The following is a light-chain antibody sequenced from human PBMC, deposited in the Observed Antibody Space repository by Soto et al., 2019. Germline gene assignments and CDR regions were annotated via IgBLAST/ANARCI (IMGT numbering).Light chain of an antibody. J-gene: IGKJ1*01. Sequence: EFVLTQSPGTLSLSPGERATLSCRASQTVRNNYLAWYQQKPGQAPRLLIYDATSRATGIPDRFSGGGSGTDFTLTISRLEPEDFAVYYCQQYGISPSWTFGQGTKVDIK. CDR3: QQYGISPSWT. CDR1: QTVRNNY. V-gene: IGKV3-20*01. CDR2: DAT.